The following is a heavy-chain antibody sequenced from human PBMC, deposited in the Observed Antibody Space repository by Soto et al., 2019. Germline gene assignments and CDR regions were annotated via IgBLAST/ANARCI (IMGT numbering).Heavy chain of an antibody. CDR1: GGSISSYY. CDR3: AGGPTWYYYAA. V-gene: IGHV4-59*01. Sequence: SETLSLTCTVSGGSISSYYWSWIRQPPGKGLEWIGYIYYSGSTNYNPSLKSRVTISVDTSKNQFSLKLSSVTAAVTAVYYCAGGPTWYYYAAGGQGTLVTVSS. J-gene: IGHJ4*02. CDR2: IYYSGST. D-gene: IGHD3-10*01.